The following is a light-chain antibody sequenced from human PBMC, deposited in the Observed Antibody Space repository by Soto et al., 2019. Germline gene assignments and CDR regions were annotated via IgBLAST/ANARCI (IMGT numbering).Light chain of an antibody. Sequence: DIQMTQSPSSLSASVGDRVIITCRASQGISNYLAWYQQKPGKVPKLLIYAASTLQSGVPSRFSGSGSETDFTLTIRSLQPEDFATYFCQKYKSAPFTFGPGTKVDIK. J-gene: IGKJ3*01. CDR1: QGISNY. CDR3: QKYKSAPFT. CDR2: AAS. V-gene: IGKV1-27*01.